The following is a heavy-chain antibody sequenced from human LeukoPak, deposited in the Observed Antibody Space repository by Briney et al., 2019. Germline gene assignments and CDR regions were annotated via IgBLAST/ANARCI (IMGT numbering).Heavy chain of an antibody. Sequence: PGGSLRLSCAASGFTFSSYAMSWVRQTPGKGLEWVSAIRVGGETHYADSVKGRFTISKDNSENTLYLQMSGLRAEDTAVYHCAKGTRDAGYYFDYWGQGTLVTVSS. J-gene: IGHJ4*02. V-gene: IGHV3-23*01. CDR1: GFTFSSYA. D-gene: IGHD1-7*01. CDR2: IRVGGET. CDR3: AKGTRDAGYYFDY.